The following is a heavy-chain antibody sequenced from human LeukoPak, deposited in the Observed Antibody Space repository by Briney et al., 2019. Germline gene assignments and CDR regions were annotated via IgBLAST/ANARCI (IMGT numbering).Heavy chain of an antibody. Sequence: PSQTLSLTCTVSGGSISSGGYYWSWIRQHPGKGLEWIGYIYYSGSTYYNPSLKSRVTISVDTSKNQFSLKLSSVTAADTAVYYCASLYSGSYSWDPAVGGDYWGQGTLVTVSS. V-gene: IGHV4-31*03. CDR1: GGSISSGGYY. J-gene: IGHJ4*02. CDR3: ASLYSGSYSWDPAVGGDY. D-gene: IGHD1-26*01. CDR2: IYYSGST.